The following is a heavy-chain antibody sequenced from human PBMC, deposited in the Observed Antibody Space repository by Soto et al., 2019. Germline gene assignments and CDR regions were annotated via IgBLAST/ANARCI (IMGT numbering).Heavy chain of an antibody. CDR3: ARADEVVTPFFDY. V-gene: IGHV1-69*13. CDR2: IIPIFGTA. Sequence: SVKVSCKASGGTFSSYAVSWVRQAPGQGLEWMGGIIPIFGTANYAQKFQGRVTITADESTSTAYMELSSLRSEDTAVYYCARADEVVTPFFDYWGQGTLVTVSS. CDR1: GGTFSSYA. J-gene: IGHJ4*02. D-gene: IGHD2-21*02.